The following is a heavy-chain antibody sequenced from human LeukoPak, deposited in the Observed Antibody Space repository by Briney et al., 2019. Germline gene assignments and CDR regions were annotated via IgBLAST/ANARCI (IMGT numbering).Heavy chain of an antibody. J-gene: IGHJ4*02. D-gene: IGHD2-2*02. CDR3: ARTLGYCSSTSCYTVAGLGY. Sequence: GGSLRLSCAASGFTFSGYYMSWLRQAPGKGLEWVSYISSSGSTIYYADSVKGRFTISRDNAKNSLYLQMNSLRAEDTAVYYCARTLGYCSSTSCYTVAGLGYWGQGTLVTVSS. CDR1: GFTFSGYY. V-gene: IGHV3-11*01. CDR2: ISSSGSTI.